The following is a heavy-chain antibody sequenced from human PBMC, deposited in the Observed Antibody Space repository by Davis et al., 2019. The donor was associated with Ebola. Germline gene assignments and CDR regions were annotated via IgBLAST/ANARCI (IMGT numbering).Heavy chain of an antibody. D-gene: IGHD3-16*01. Sequence: GESLKISCTDSVITFSSYAMTWVRQAPGKGLEWVSSISSDSDYIYYADSAKGRFTISRDNAKNSLYLQMNSLRAEDTAVYYCARLAGDVGCDYWGQGTLVTVSS. CDR2: ISSDSDYI. CDR3: ARLAGDVGCDY. CDR1: VITFSSYA. V-gene: IGHV3-21*01. J-gene: IGHJ4*02.